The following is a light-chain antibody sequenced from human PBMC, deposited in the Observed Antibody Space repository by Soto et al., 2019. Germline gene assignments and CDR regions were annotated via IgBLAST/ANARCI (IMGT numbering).Light chain of an antibody. J-gene: IGLJ1*01. V-gene: IGLV2-14*01. CDR1: SSDVGSYNY. Sequence: QSALTQPPSASGSPGQSVTISCTGTSSDVGSYNYVSWYQQHPGKVPKLMIYEVSNRPSGVSNRFSGSKSGNTASLTISGLQAEDEADYYCSSYTSRSPYVVGTGTKVTVL. CDR3: SSYTSRSPYV. CDR2: EVS.